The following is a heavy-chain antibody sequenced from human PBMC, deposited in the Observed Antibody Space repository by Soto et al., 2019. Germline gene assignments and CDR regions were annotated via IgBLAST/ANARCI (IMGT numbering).Heavy chain of an antibody. CDR3: ARLLFGAANWFDP. D-gene: IGHD3-10*01. Sequence: SETLSLTCAVYGGSFSGYYWTWIRQPPGTGLEWIGYIYYSGSTNYNPSLKSRVTISVDTSKNQFSLKLSSVTAADTAVYYCARLLFGAANWFDPWGQGTLVTVS. CDR2: IYYSGST. CDR1: GGSFSGYY. V-gene: IGHV4-59*01. J-gene: IGHJ5*02.